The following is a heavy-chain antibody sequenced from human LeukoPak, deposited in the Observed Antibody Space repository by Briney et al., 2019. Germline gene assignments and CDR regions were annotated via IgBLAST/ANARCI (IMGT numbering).Heavy chain of an antibody. J-gene: IGHJ4*02. Sequence: ASVKVSCKASGGTFSSYAISWVRQAPGQGLEWMGGIIPIFGTANYAQKFQGRVTITADEPTSTAYMELSSLRSEDTAVYYCARGRSSWSKTQFYFDYWGQGTLVTVSS. CDR3: ARGRSSWSKTQFYFDY. D-gene: IGHD6-13*01. V-gene: IGHV1-69*13. CDR2: IIPIFGTA. CDR1: GGTFSSYA.